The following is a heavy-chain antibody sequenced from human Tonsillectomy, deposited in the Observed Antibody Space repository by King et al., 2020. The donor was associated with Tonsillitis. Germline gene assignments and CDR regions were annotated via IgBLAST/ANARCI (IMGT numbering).Heavy chain of an antibody. J-gene: IGHJ4*02. CDR1: SYTFTSNY. Sequence: VQLVESGSEVKKPGASVKVSCTASSYTFTSNYMHWVRQAPGQGLEWMGIINPSDGSTNYAQNFQARISMTRDTSSSTVYMELSSLRSEDTAVYYCATQGRGTWGLTRVRKWRSPHYLDYWGQGTLVTVSS. CDR2: INPSDGST. D-gene: IGHD3-10*01. V-gene: IGHV1-46*03. CDR3: ATQGRGTWGLTRVRKWRSPHYLDY.